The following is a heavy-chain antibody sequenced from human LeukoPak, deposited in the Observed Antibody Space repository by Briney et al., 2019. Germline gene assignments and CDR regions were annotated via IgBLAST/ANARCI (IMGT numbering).Heavy chain of an antibody. CDR3: ARRDRGGSYYFGY. V-gene: IGHV3-21*01. CDR1: GFTFSSYS. D-gene: IGHD1-26*01. CDR2: ISSSSSYI. Sequence: PGGSLRLSCAASGFTFSSYSMNWVRQAPGKGLEWVSSISSSSSYIYYADSVKGRFTISRDNAKNSLYLQMNSLRAEDTAVYYCARRDRGGSYYFGYWGQGTLVPVSS. J-gene: IGHJ4*02.